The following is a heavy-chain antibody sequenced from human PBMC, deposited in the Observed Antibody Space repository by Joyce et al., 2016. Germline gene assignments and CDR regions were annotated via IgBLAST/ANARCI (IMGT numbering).Heavy chain of an antibody. D-gene: IGHD3-22*01. V-gene: IGHV3-30*03. CDR3: CGDSTGYYPFVF. Sequence: QVQLVESGGGVVQPGGSLRLSCAASGFTFRTYGMHWVRQAPGAGLEWVAALSSDGSYSYYIDSVKGRFTISRDNSKTTLYLQMNSLRAEDTAVYYCCGDSTGYYPFVFWGQGTLVSVYS. CDR1: GFTFRTYG. J-gene: IGHJ4*01. CDR2: LSSDGSYS.